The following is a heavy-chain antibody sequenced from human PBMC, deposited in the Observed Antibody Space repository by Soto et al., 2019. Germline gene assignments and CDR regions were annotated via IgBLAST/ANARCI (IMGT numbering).Heavy chain of an antibody. CDR2: ISSSSSTI. CDR1: GFTFSSYS. Sequence: GGSLRLSCAASGFTFSSYSMNWVRQAPGKGLEWVSYISSSSSTIYYADSVKGRFTISRDNAKNSLYLQMNSLRAEDTAVYYCARAAPYCSGGSCYFLSVYYYYYMDVWGKGTTVTVSS. V-gene: IGHV3-48*01. D-gene: IGHD2-15*01. CDR3: ARAAPYCSGGSCYFLSVYYYYYMDV. J-gene: IGHJ6*03.